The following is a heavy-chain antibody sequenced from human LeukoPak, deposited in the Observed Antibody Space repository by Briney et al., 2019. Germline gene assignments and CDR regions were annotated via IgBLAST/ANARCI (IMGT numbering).Heavy chain of an antibody. CDR1: GGSFSGYY. CDR2: INHGGST. D-gene: IGHD2-15*01. CDR3: ARISRIVAARDYYYGMDV. V-gene: IGHV4-34*01. Sequence: SETLSLTCGVSGGSFSGYYWSWIRQPPGKGLEWIGEINHGGSTNYNPSLESRVTISVDTSKNQFSLKMRSVTAADTAVYYCARISRIVAARDYYYGMDVWGQGTTVTVSS. J-gene: IGHJ6*02.